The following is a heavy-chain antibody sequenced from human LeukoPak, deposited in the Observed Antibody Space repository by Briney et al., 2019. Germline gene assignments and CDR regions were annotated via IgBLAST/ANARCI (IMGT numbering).Heavy chain of an antibody. CDR3: ARDMDGYFDY. CDR1: GFTFTSYN. Sequence: GGSLRLSCAASGFTFTSYNMNWVSQAPGKGLEWVSCISSSSSYMYYADSVKGRFTISRDNAKNSLYLQMNSLRAEDTAVYHCARDMDGYFDYWSQGTLVTVSS. CDR2: ISSSSSYM. D-gene: IGHD3-10*01. J-gene: IGHJ4*02. V-gene: IGHV3-21*01.